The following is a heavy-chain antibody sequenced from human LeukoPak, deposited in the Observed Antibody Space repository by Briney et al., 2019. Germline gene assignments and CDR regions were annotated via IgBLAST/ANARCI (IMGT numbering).Heavy chain of an antibody. CDR1: GFTFGPFW. CDR2: INSDGRTT. J-gene: IGHJ4*02. CDR3: VRDQGRYFFDY. V-gene: IGHV3-74*01. Sequence: PGGSLRLSCAASGFTFGPFWMHWVRQAPGKGLVWVSRINSDGRTTNYADFVKGRFTISRDNAKNMVYLQMNSLRVEDTAVYYCVRDQGRYFFDYWGQGTLVTVSS. D-gene: IGHD1-14*01.